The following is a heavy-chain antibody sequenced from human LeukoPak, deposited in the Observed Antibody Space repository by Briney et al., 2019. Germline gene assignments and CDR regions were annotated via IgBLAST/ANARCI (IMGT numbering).Heavy chain of an antibody. CDR3: ARMFRSSWYINWFDP. CDR1: GGSIRSYY. Sequence: SETLSLTCTVSGGSIRSYYWSWIRQPPGKGLEWIGYIFYSGGANYNPSLKSRATISVDTSKNQFSLKLNFVTAADTAMYYCARMFRSSWYINWFDPWGQGTLVTVSS. CDR2: IFYSGGA. D-gene: IGHD6-13*01. V-gene: IGHV4-59*08. J-gene: IGHJ5*02.